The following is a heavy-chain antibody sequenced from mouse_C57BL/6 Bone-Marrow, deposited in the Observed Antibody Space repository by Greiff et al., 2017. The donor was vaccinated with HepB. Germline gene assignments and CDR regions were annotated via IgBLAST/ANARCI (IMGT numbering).Heavy chain of an antibody. Sequence: EVQLQQSGPELVKPGASVKISCKASGYTFTDYYMNWVKQSHGKSLEWIGDINPNNGGTSYNQKFKGKATLTVDKSSSTAYMELRSLTSEDSAVYYCAHRDYSNLYAMDYWGQGTSVTVSS. V-gene: IGHV1-26*01. D-gene: IGHD2-5*01. CDR3: AHRDYSNLYAMDY. CDR2: INPNNGGT. J-gene: IGHJ4*01. CDR1: GYTFTDYY.